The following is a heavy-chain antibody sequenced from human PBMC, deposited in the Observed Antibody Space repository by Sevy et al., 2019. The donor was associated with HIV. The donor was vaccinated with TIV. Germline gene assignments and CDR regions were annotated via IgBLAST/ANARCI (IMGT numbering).Heavy chain of an antibody. CDR1: GFTFDDYA. V-gene: IGHV3-9*01. CDR2: ISWNSGSI. CDR3: AKESITMVRGVPERNIDV. D-gene: IGHD3-10*01. Sequence: GGSLRLSCAASGFTFDDYAMHWVRQAPGKGLEWVSGISWNSGSIGYADSVKGRFTISRDNAKNSLYLQMNSLRAEDTALYYSAKESITMVRGVPERNIDVRGQGTTVTVSS. J-gene: IGHJ6*02.